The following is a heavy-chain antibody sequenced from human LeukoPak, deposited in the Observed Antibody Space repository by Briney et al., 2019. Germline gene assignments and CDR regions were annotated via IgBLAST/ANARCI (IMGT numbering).Heavy chain of an antibody. V-gene: IGHV4-4*07. CDR2: IYNSGST. D-gene: IGHD6-13*01. J-gene: IGHJ4*02. CDR3: ARSAFLGTAPGLYYFDY. Sequence: PSETLSLTCTVSGGSISSYYWSWIRQPAGKGLEWIGHIYNSGSTNYNPSLKGRVTMSVATSKNQFSLHLSSVTAADTAVYYCARSAFLGTAPGLYYFDYWGQGTLVAVSS. CDR1: GGSISSYY.